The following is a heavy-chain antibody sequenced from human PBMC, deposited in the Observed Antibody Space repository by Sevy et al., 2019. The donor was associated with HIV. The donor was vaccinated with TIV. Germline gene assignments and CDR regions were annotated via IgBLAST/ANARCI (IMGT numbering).Heavy chain of an antibody. Sequence: GGSLRLSCAASGFTFSSYAMHWVRQAPGKGLEWVAVISYNGSNKYYADSVKGRFTISRDNSKNTLYLQMNSLRAEDTAVCDCARDPSTYSSRWYRYYYYGMDVWGEGTTVTVSS. CDR3: ARDPSTYSSRWYRYYYYGMDV. CDR1: GFTFSSYA. V-gene: IGHV3-30-3*01. J-gene: IGHJ6*04. CDR2: ISYNGSNK. D-gene: IGHD6-19*01.